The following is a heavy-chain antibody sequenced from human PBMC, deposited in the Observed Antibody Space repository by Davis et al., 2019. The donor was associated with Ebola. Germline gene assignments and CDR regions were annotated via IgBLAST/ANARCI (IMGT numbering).Heavy chain of an antibody. V-gene: IGHV3-15*07. D-gene: IGHD3-3*01. CDR1: GFTFSNAW. J-gene: IGHJ6*02. CDR3: TTDVASGYYDFWSGYYYYYYGMDV. CDR2: IKSKTDGGTT. Sequence: GGSLRLSCAASGFTFSNAWMNWVRQAPGKGLEWVGRIKSKTDGGTTDYAAPVKGRFTISRDDSKNTLYLQMNSLKTEDTAVYYCTTDVASGYYDFWSGYYYYYYGMDVWGQGTTVTVSS.